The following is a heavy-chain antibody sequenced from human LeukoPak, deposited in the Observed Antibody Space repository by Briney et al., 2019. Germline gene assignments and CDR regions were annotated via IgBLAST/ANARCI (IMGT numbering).Heavy chain of an antibody. V-gene: IGHV4-59*08. CDR3: ATAVIPGYYFDY. CDR1: GGSISSYY. D-gene: IGHD2-21*01. Sequence: SETLSLTCTVSGGSISSYYWSWIRQPPGKGLEWIGYIYYSGSTNYNPSLKSRVTISVDTSKNQFSLKLGSVTAADTAVYYCATAVIPGYYFDYWGQGTLVTVSS. J-gene: IGHJ4*02. CDR2: IYYSGST.